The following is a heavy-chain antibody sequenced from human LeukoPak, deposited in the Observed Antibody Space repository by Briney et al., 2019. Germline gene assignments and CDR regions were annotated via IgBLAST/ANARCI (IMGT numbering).Heavy chain of an antibody. J-gene: IGHJ4*02. V-gene: IGHV1-2*02. Sequence: EASVKVSCKASGYTFTGYYMDWVRQAPGQGLEWMGWINPNSGGTNYAQKFQGRVTMTRDTSISTAYMELSRLRSDDTAVYYCARDSGSNYDYWGQGTLVTVSS. CDR3: ARDSGSNYDY. CDR1: GYTFTGYY. CDR2: INPNSGGT. D-gene: IGHD4-11*01.